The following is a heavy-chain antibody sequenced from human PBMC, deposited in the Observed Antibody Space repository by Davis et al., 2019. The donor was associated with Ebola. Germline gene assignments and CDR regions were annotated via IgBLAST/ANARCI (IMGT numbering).Heavy chain of an antibody. Sequence: SETLSLTCAVYGGSFSGYYWSWIRQPPGKGLEWIGYIYYSGSTNYNPSLKSRVTISVDTSKNQFSLKLSSVTAADTAVYYCARQGRNYYYYGMDVWGKGTTVTVSS. V-gene: IGHV4-59*08. CDR3: ARQGRNYYYYGMDV. J-gene: IGHJ6*04. CDR2: IYYSGST. CDR1: GGSFSGYY.